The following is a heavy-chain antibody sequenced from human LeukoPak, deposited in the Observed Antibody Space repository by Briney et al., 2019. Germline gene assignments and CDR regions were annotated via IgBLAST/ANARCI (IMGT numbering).Heavy chain of an antibody. CDR1: GYTFTSYD. CDR2: MNPNSGNT. D-gene: IGHD3-16*01. CDR3: ARRPRGGYYYYGMDV. J-gene: IGHJ6*02. V-gene: IGHV1-8*01. Sequence: ASVKVSCKASGYTFTSYDINWVRQAPGQGLEWMGWMNPNSGNTGYAQKFQGRVTMTRNTSISTAYMELSSLRSEDTAVYYCARRPRGGYYYYGMDVWGQGTTVTVSS.